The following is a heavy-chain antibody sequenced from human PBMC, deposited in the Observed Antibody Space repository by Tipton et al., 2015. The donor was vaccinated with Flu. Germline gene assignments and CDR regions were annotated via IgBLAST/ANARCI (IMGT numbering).Heavy chain of an antibody. J-gene: IGHJ5*02. Sequence: TLSLTCTVSGEPLGTHYWTWFRQPAGKGLQWIGRIYTSGSTDYNPSLKGRVTMSVDTSRNQFSLRLSSVTAADTAVYFCAREAAPTPGAGYQYESWGQGKLVTVSS. D-gene: IGHD3-10*01. V-gene: IGHV4-4*07. CDR3: AREAAPTPGAGYQYES. CDR2: IYTSGST. CDR1: GEPLGTHY.